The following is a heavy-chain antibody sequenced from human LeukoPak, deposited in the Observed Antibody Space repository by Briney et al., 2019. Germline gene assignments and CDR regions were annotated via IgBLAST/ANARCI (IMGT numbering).Heavy chain of an antibody. Sequence: GASVKVSCKASGGTFITYAISWVRQAPGQGLEWMGGITPILGTANYAQKFQGRVTINADQSTSTAYMELSSLRSKDTAVYYCARSLIDYGGSYDAFDIWGQGTMVTISS. V-gene: IGHV1-69*10. D-gene: IGHD4-23*01. J-gene: IGHJ3*02. CDR1: GGTFITYA. CDR3: ARSLIDYGGSYDAFDI. CDR2: ITPILGTA.